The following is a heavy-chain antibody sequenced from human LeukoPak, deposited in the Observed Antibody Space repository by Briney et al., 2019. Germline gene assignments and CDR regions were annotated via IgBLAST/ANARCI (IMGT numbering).Heavy chain of an antibody. D-gene: IGHD2-2*01. CDR1: GLTFSRNA. CDR3: ARGGVVVPADSDY. V-gene: IGHV3-23*01. CDR2: ISDTGVST. J-gene: IGHJ4*02. Sequence: GGSLRLSCAASGLTFSRNAMSWVRQSPGKGLEWVSIISDTGVSTHYADSVKGRFTISRDNSKNTLYLQMNSLRSDDTAVYYCARGGVVVPADSDYWGQGTLVTVSS.